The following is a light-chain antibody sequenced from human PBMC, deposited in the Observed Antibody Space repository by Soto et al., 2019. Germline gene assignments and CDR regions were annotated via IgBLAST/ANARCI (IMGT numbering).Light chain of an antibody. CDR1: HSVSSN. V-gene: IGKV3-15*01. J-gene: IGKJ1*01. CDR3: QQYNNWPQT. Sequence: IVVSLSPATLSVSPGERATLSCRASHSVSSNLAWYQQKPGQAPRLLIYGASTRATGIPDRFSGSGSGTDFTLTISRLEPEDFAVYYCQQYNNWPQTFGQGTKVDIK. CDR2: GAS.